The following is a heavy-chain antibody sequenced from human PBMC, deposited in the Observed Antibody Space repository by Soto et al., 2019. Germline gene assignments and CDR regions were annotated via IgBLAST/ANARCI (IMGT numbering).Heavy chain of an antibody. CDR1: GVSVSSDDYY. Sequence: PSETLSLTCSVSGVSVSSDDYYWNWIRQPPGKGLEWIGYNHIRGRTNYNPSLGSRVAISLDTSKNQFSLTLTSVTAADTAVFYCVRSYDFWSGYFPSRYHDGLDVWGPGIAVTVSS. D-gene: IGHD3-3*01. CDR2: NHIRGRT. CDR3: VRSYDFWSGYFPSRYHDGLDV. V-gene: IGHV4-61*08. J-gene: IGHJ6*02.